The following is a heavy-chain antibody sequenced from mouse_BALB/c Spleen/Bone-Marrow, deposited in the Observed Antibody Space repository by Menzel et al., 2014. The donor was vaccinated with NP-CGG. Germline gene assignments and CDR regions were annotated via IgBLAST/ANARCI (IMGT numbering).Heavy chain of an antibody. J-gene: IGHJ4*01. V-gene: IGHV3-2*02. CDR3: ARWDYGDYVMDY. Sequence: EVQLQQSGPGLVKPSQSLSLTCTVTGNSITSDYAWNWIRQFQGNKLEWMGYISYSSSTNYNPSLKSRISIIRDTSKNQFFLQLNSVTAEDTATYYCARWDYGDYVMDYWGQGTSVTVSA. CDR2: ISYSSST. CDR1: GNSITSDYA. D-gene: IGHD1-2*01.